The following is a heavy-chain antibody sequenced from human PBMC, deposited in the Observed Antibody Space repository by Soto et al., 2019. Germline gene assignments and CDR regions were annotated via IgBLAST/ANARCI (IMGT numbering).Heavy chain of an antibody. D-gene: IGHD3-22*01. Sequence: EVQLVESGGGLIQPGGSLRLSCAASGFSVSDNYMNWVRQAPGKGLQWVSLLYAGGATFYADSVKGRFNISRDSSKNTRYLQMDSLRAEDTAVYYCAGQRANCYCDPNYDLDFWGQGTVVSGSS. CDR1: GFSVSDNY. CDR2: LYAGGAT. V-gene: IGHV3-53*01. CDR3: AGQRANCYCDPNYDLDF. J-gene: IGHJ3*01.